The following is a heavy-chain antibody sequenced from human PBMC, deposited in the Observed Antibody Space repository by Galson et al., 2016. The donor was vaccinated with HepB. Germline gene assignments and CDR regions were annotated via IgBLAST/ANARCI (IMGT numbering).Heavy chain of an antibody. CDR1: GGTFRSSA. CDR3: AKDHGIQYYGSGSFFKFLDGMDV. D-gene: IGHD3-10*01. CDR2: NIPMFGTP. Sequence: SVKVSCKASGGTFRSSAIHWVRQAPGQGLEWMGGNIPMFGTPSYAQKFQGRVTITADESTSTAYMELSSLRSEDTAIYYCAKDHGIQYYGSGSFFKFLDGMDVWGQGTTVTVSS. V-gene: IGHV1-69*13. J-gene: IGHJ6*02.